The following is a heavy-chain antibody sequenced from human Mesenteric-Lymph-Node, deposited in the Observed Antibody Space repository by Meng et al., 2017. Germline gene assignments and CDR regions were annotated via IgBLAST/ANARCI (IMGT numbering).Heavy chain of an antibody. CDR1: GGSISRYY. Sequence: SETLSLTCTVSGGSISRYYWNWIRQPPGKALEWIGYIFYSGSTNYSPSLKSRVTISVDTSKNQFSLKLSSVTAADTAVYYCAVGQNTFYYYGMDVWGQGTTVTVSS. CDR2: IFYSGST. CDR3: AVGQNTFYYYGMDV. D-gene: IGHD2/OR15-2a*01. V-gene: IGHV4-59*01. J-gene: IGHJ6*02.